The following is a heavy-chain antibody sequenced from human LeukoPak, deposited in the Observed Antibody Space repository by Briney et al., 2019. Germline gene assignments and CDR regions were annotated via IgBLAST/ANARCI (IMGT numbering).Heavy chain of an antibody. CDR3: ARDPGGWYCSSTSCYYY. D-gene: IGHD2-2*01. J-gene: IGHJ4*02. CDR2: ISSSSSTI. V-gene: IGHV3-48*01. CDR1: GFTFSSYS. Sequence: GGSLRLSCAASGFTFSSYSMNWVRQAPGKGLEWVSYISSSSSTIYYADSAKGRFTISRDNAKNSLYLQMNSLRAEDTAVYYCARDPGGWYCSSTSCYYYWGQGTLVTGSS.